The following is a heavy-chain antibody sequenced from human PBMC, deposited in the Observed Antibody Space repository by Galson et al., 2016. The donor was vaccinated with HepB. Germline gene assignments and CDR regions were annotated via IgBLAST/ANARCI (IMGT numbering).Heavy chain of an antibody. Sequence: SLRLSCAASGFTFSSYSMNWVRQAPGKGLEWVANINRDGSVTHYVDSVEGRFTISRDNAKNSLFLQMNSLRVEDTAVYYCARDRTTGDSSAWYDALDYWGQGTLVTVSS. V-gene: IGHV3-7*01. CDR2: INRDGSVT. CDR1: GFTFSSYS. J-gene: IGHJ4*02. D-gene: IGHD6-19*01. CDR3: ARDRTTGDSSAWYDALDY.